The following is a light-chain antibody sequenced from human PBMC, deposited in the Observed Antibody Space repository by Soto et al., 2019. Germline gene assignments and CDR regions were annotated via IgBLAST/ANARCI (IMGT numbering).Light chain of an antibody. CDR1: QSVSSN. Sequence: EIVMTQSPATLSLSPGERATLSCRASQSVSSNLAWYQQKPGQAPRLLIYGASSRATGIPARFSGSGSGTEFTLTISSLQSEDFAVYYCQQYNNWPRTFGQGTKEDSK. CDR3: QQYNNWPRT. V-gene: IGKV3-15*01. CDR2: GAS. J-gene: IGKJ1*01.